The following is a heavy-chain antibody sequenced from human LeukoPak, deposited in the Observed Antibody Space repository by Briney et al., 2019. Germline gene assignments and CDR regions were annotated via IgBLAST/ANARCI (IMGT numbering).Heavy chain of an antibody. Sequence: GGSLSLSCAASGFTFSSYAMSWVRQAPGKGVEWVSAISGSGGSTYYADSVKGRFTISRDNSKNTLYLQMNSLRAEDTAVYYCAKTGSLWFGELLPLGWGQGTLVTVSS. CDR2: ISGSGGST. CDR1: GFTFSSYA. V-gene: IGHV3-23*01. CDR3: AKTGSLWFGELLPLG. D-gene: IGHD3-10*01. J-gene: IGHJ4*02.